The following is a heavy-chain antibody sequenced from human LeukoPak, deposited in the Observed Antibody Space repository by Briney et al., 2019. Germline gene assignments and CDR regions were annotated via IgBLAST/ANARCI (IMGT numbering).Heavy chain of an antibody. J-gene: IGHJ4*02. D-gene: IGHD3-10*01. CDR2: MNPNSGNT. Sequence: ASVKVSCKASGYTFTSYDINWVRQATGQGLEWMGWMNPNSGNTGYAQKFQGRVTMTRNTSISTAYMELCSLRSEDTAVYYCARAGYYYGSGSYYNLYDYWGQGTLVTVSS. CDR3: ARAGYYYGSGSYYNLYDY. V-gene: IGHV1-8*01. CDR1: GYTFTSYD.